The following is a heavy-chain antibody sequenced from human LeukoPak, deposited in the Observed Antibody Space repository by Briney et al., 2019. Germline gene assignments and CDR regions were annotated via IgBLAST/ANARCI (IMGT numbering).Heavy chain of an antibody. CDR3: ARSLLAARSFDY. V-gene: IGHV1-46*01. D-gene: IGHD6-6*01. CDR1: GYTFTSYY. J-gene: IGHJ4*02. CDR2: INPSGGST. Sequence: ASVKVSCKASGYTFTSYYMHWVRQAPGQGLEWMGIINPSGGSTSYAQEFQGRVTMTRDTSTSTVYMELSSLRSEDTAVYYCARSLLAARSFDYWGQGTLVTVSS.